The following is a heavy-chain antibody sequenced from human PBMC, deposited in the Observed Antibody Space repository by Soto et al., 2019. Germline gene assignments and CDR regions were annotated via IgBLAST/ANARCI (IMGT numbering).Heavy chain of an antibody. CDR1: GGSISRYY. V-gene: IGHV4-59*08. CDR2: IYYSGST. J-gene: IGHJ3*01. D-gene: IGHD3-10*01. Sequence: SETLSLTCTVSGGSISRYYWSWIRQPPGKGLEWIGYIYYSGSTNYNPSLKSRVTISVDTSKNQFSLKLNSVSAADTAVYYCARRWGGTFDFWGRGTMVTVSS. CDR3: ARRWGGTFDF.